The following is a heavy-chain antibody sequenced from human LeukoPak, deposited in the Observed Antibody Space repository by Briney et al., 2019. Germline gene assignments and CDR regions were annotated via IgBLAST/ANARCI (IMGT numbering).Heavy chain of an antibody. CDR2: INHSGST. J-gene: IGHJ2*01. CDR1: GGSFSGYY. V-gene: IGHV4-34*01. CDR3: ARVSLSYFDL. Sequence: SETLSLTCAVYGGSFSGYYWSWIRQPPGKGLEWIGEINHSGSTNYNPSLKSRVTISVDTSKNQFSLQLNSVTPEDTAVYYCARVSLSYFDLWGRGTLVTVSS.